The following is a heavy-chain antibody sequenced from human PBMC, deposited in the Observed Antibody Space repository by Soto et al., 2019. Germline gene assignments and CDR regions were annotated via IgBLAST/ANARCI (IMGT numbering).Heavy chain of an antibody. CDR1: GFTFTNYA. Sequence: EVQLLESGGGLVQPGGSLRLSCAASGFTFTNYAMSWVRQAPGKGLEWVSAIGGSGSSTYYADSVKGRFTISRDNSENTLFLQMNSLRAEDTAVYYCAYFTALNYYYGMDVWGQGTTVTVSS. V-gene: IGHV3-23*01. J-gene: IGHJ6*02. CDR3: AYFTALNYYYGMDV. CDR2: IGGSGSST. D-gene: IGHD1-26*01.